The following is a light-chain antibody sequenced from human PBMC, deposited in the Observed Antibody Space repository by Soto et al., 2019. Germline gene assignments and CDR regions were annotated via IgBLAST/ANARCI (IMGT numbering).Light chain of an antibody. V-gene: IGKV1-17*01. Sequence: DIQMTQSPSSLSASVGDTVTITCRASQTTNNYLNWYQLKPGKAPKLLIYTASSVQSGVPSRFSGSGSGTEFTLTISSVQPEDLATYYCLQHNSAPYTFGQGTKLEIK. CDR1: QTTNNY. J-gene: IGKJ2*01. CDR2: TAS. CDR3: LQHNSAPYT.